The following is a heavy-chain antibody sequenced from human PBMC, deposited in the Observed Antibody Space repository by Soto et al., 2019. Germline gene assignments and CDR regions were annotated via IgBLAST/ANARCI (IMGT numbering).Heavy chain of an antibody. J-gene: IGHJ6*02. D-gene: IGHD3-22*01. CDR2: IYPGDSDT. CDR3: ARDSGYHQGSGYYYYYGMDV. Sequence: GESLKISCKGSGYSFTSYWIGWVRQMPGKDLEWMGIIYPGDSDTRYSPSFQGQVTISADKSISTAYLQWSSLKASDTAMYYCARDSGYHQGSGYYYYYGMDVWGQGTTVTVSS. V-gene: IGHV5-51*01. CDR1: GYSFTSYW.